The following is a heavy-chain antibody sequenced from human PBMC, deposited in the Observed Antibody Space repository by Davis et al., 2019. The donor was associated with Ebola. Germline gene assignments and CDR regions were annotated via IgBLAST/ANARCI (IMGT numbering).Heavy chain of an antibody. CDR1: GFTFSDYY. J-gene: IGHJ4*02. CDR2: ISSSGSTI. D-gene: IGHD6-13*01. Sequence: PGGSLRLSCAASGFTFSDYYMSWIRQAPGKGLEWVSYISSSGSTIYYADSVKGRFTISRDNAKNSLYLQMNSLRAEDTAVYYCAKDRVNPRIAAAGTADYWGQGTLVTVSS. V-gene: IGHV3-11*01. CDR3: AKDRVNPRIAAAGTADY.